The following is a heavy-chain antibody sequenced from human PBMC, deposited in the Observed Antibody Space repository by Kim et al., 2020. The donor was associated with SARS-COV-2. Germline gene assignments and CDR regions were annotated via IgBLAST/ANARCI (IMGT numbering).Heavy chain of an antibody. CDR1: GYTFSKYV. CDR3: ARAPVAYCGGACYVWFDP. CDR2: INTKTGNP. V-gene: IGHV7-4-1*02. J-gene: IGHJ5*02. Sequence: ASVKVSCKASGYTFSKYVMSWVRQAPGQGLEWLGWINTKTGNPKYAQGFTGRFVFSLDTSVSTAYLQISDLKPEDTAVYCARAPVAYCGGACYVWFDPWGQGTLVTVSS. D-gene: IGHD2-21*02.